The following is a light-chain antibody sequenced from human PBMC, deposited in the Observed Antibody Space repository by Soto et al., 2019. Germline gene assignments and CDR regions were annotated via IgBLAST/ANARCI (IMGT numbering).Light chain of an antibody. CDR3: AAWDDSLSGWV. CDR1: SSNIGSNY. CDR2: RNN. V-gene: IGLV1-47*01. J-gene: IGLJ3*02. Sequence: QSVLTQPPSASGTPGQRVTISCSGSSSNIGSNYVYWYQQLPGTAPKLLIYRNNQRPSGVPDRFSGSKSGTSASLAISGLRSEDEAEYYCAAWDDSLSGWVFGGGTKHTVL.